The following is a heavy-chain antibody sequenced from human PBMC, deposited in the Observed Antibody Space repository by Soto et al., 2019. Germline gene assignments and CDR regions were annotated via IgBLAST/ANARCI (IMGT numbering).Heavy chain of an antibody. Sequence: PWGSLRLSCAASGFNVSSTHIIFVRHSPWKWLEWVSLLYSGGRTYYADSVKGRFTISRDNSKNTLYLQMNSLRAEDTAVYYCAIRRGYSGYDSAFDVWGQGTMVTVSS. CDR2: LYSGGRT. V-gene: IGHV3-53*01. CDR3: AIRRGYSGYDSAFDV. D-gene: IGHD5-12*01. J-gene: IGHJ3*01. CDR1: GFNVSSTH.